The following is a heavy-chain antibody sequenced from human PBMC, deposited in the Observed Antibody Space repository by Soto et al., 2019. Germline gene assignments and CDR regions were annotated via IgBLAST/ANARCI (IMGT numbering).Heavy chain of an antibody. Sequence: QVQLVQSGAEVKKPGASVKVSGKASGYTFTSYAMHWVRQAPGQRLEWMGWINAGNGNTKYSQKFQGRVTITRDTSASTAYMELTSLRSEDTAVYYCAIALATVTTFWFDPWGQGTLVTVSS. J-gene: IGHJ5*02. CDR2: INAGNGNT. CDR1: GYTFTSYA. D-gene: IGHD4-17*01. CDR3: AIALATVTTFWFDP. V-gene: IGHV1-3*01.